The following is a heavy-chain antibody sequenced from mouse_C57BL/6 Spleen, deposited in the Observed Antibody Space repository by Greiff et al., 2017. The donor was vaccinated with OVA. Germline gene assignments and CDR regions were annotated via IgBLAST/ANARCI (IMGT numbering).Heavy chain of an antibody. CDR3: ARHQLGPYAMDY. V-gene: IGHV5-9*01. CDR1: GFTFSSYT. Sequence: EVMLVESGGGLVKPGGSLKLSCAASGFTFSSYTMSWVRQTPEKRLERVATISGGGGNTYYPDSVKGRFTISRDNAKNTLYPQMSSLRSEDTAVYYCARHQLGPYAMDYWGQGTSVTVSS. D-gene: IGHD4-1*02. CDR2: ISGGGGNT. J-gene: IGHJ4*01.